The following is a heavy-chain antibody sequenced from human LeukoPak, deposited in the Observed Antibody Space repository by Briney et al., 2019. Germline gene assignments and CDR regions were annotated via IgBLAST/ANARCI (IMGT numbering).Heavy chain of an antibody. J-gene: IGHJ4*02. Sequence: GGSLRLSCAASGFTFSSYWMSWVRQAPGKGLEWVANIKKDGSEKNYVDSVKGRFTISRDNAKTSLYLQMNSLRAEDTAVYYCARSLWPEDYWGQGTLVTVSS. CDR3: ARSLWPEDY. CDR2: IKKDGSEK. CDR1: GFTFSSYW. D-gene: IGHD5-18*01. V-gene: IGHV3-7*01.